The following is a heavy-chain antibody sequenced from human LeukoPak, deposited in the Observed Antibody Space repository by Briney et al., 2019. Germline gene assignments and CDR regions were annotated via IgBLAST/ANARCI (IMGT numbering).Heavy chain of an antibody. CDR3: VKFIPLYNWFDP. Sequence: QPGGSLRLSCAASGFTFSSYAMSRVRQAPGKGLEWVSAISGSGGSTYYADSVKGRFTISRDNSKNTLYLQMNSLRAEDTAVYYCVKFIPLYNWFDPWGQGTLVTVSS. J-gene: IGHJ5*02. V-gene: IGHV3-23*01. D-gene: IGHD3-16*02. CDR1: GFTFSSYA. CDR2: ISGSGGST.